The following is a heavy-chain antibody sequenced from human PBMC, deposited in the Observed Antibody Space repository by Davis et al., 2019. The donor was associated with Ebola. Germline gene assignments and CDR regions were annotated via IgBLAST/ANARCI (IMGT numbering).Heavy chain of an antibody. V-gene: IGHV3-15*01. CDR2: IKSKTDGGTT. Sequence: GESLKISCAASGFTFSSYWMSWVRQAPGKGLEWVGRIKSKTDGGTTDYAAPVKGRFTISRDDSKNTLYLQMNSLKTEDTAVYYCTTGIVGANHWGQGTLVTVSS. J-gene: IGHJ5*02. CDR1: GFTFSSYW. CDR3: TTGIVGANH. D-gene: IGHD1-26*01.